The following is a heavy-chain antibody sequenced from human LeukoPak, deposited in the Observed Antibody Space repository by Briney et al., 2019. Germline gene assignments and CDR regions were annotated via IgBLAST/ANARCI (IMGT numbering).Heavy chain of an antibody. D-gene: IGHD3-22*01. CDR3: AKVGSEYYYDSSGPYGMDV. CDR2: SSWNSGSI. CDR1: GFTFDDYA. J-gene: IGHJ6*02. V-gene: IGHV3-9*01. Sequence: GRSLRLSCAASGFTFDDYAMHWVRQAPGKGLEWVSGSSWNSGSIGYADSVKGRFTISRDNAKNSLYLQMNSLRAEDTALYYCAKVGSEYYYDSSGPYGMDVWGQGSTVTVSS.